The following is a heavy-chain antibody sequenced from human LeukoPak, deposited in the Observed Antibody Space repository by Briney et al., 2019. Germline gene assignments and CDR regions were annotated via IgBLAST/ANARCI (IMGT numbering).Heavy chain of an antibody. CDR1: GYSFSSGYY. Sequence: SETLSLTCTVSGYSFSSGYYWSWLRQPPGKGLEWIGYIYYSGSTNYNPSLKSRVTISVDTSKNQFSLKLSSVTAADTAVYYCARGGPTTVTTSSLFDYWGQGTLVTVSP. D-gene: IGHD4-17*01. CDR3: ARGGPTTVTTSSLFDY. V-gene: IGHV4-61*01. J-gene: IGHJ4*02. CDR2: IYYSGST.